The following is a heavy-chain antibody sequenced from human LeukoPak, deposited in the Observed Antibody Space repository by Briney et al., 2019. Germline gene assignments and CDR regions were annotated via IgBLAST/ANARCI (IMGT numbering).Heavy chain of an antibody. J-gene: IGHJ4*02. CDR3: ATAEGVVPAAVH. Sequence: GASVKVSRKVSGYTLTELSMHWVRQAPGKGLEWMGGFDPEDGETIYAQKFQGRVTMTEDTSTDTAYMELSSLRSEDTAVYYCATAEGVVPAAVHWGQGTLVTVSS. CDR2: FDPEDGET. V-gene: IGHV1-24*01. D-gene: IGHD2-2*01. CDR1: GYTLTELS.